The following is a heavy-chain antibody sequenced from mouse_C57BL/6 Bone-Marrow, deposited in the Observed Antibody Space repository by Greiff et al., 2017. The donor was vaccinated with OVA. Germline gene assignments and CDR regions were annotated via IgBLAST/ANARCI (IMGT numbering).Heavy chain of an antibody. D-gene: IGHD3-3*01. J-gene: IGHJ2*01. CDR1: GYTFPSYW. CDR2: IYPGSGST. V-gene: IGHV1-55*01. CDR3: AREGYY. Sequence: QVQLKQPGAELVKPGASVKMSCKASGYTFPSYWITWVKQRPGQGLAWIGDIYPGSGSTNYNEKFKSKATLTVDTSSSTAYMQLSSLTSEDSAVYYCAREGYYWGQGTTLTVSS.